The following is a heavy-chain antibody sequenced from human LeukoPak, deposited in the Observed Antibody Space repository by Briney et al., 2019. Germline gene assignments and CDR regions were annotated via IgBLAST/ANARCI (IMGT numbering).Heavy chain of an antibody. D-gene: IGHD2-2*01. CDR3: AREDTRRGSRGYFDY. V-gene: IGHV1-18*01. CDR1: GYTFTSYG. J-gene: IGHJ4*02. CDR2: ISGDNGST. Sequence: ASVKVSCKASGYTFTSYGISWVRQAPGQGLEWMGWISGDNGSTNYAQKLQGRVTMTTDTSTSTAYMELRSLRSDDSAIYYCAREDTRRGSRGYFDYWGQGTLVTVPS.